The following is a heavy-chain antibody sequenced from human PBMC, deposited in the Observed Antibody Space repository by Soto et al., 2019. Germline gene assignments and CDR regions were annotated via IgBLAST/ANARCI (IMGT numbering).Heavy chain of an antibody. CDR3: ARGGEITMVRGVIRWLNWFDP. V-gene: IGHV4-39*07. J-gene: IGHJ5*02. Sequence: SETLSLTCTVSGGSISSSSYYWGWIRQPPGKGLERIGRIFHSGSTYYNPSLKSRVTISVDRSKNQFSLKLSSVTAADTAVYYCARGGEITMVRGVIRWLNWFDPWGQGTLVTVS. CDR2: IFHSGST. CDR1: GGSISSSSYY. D-gene: IGHD3-10*01.